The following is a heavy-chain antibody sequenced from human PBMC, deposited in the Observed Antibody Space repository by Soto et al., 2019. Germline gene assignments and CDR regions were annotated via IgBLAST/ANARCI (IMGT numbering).Heavy chain of an antibody. CDR2: VNGDGSGT. D-gene: IGHD1-20*01. V-gene: IGHV3-74*01. Sequence: HPGGSLRLSCAASGFTFSNYWMHWVRQAPGKGLVWVSRVNGDGSGTFYADSVKGRFTISRDNAENTVFLQMNSLRAEDTAVYYCARDNWNTVWGQGTMVTVSS. CDR3: ARDNWNTV. J-gene: IGHJ3*01. CDR1: GFTFSNYW.